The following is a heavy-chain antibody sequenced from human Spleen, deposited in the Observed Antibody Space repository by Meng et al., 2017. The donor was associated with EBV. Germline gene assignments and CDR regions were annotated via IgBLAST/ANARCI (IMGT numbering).Heavy chain of an antibody. V-gene: IGHV4-61*10. Sequence: QAVGPGSFKPSEPLFSLCDFLGGSVSSGSYYWSWIRQPSGRGLEWIGHIYHTGSVNHNPSLKSRVHMSIDTSANQFSLKLNFVTAADTAVYYCARVTRDSSGYYHTNFDNWGQGTLVTVSS. CDR3: ARVTRDSSGYYHTNFDN. CDR1: GGSVSSGSYY. CDR2: IYHTGSV. D-gene: IGHD3-22*01. J-gene: IGHJ4*02.